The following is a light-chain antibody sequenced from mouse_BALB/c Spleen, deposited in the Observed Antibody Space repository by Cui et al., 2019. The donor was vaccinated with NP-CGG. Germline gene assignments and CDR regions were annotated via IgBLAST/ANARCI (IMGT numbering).Light chain of an antibody. J-gene: IGLJ1*01. CDR1: TGAVTTSNY. CDR3: ALWYSNHWV. V-gene: IGLV1*01. CDR2: GTN. Sequence: QAVTTQESALTTSPGETVTLTCRSSTGAVTTSNYANWVQEEPDHLFSGLIGGTNNRVPGVPARFSGSLIGDKAALTITGAQTEDEAIYFCALWYSNHWVFGGGTKLTVL.